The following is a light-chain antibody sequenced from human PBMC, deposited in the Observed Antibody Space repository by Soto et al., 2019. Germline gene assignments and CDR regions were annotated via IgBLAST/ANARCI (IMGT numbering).Light chain of an antibody. CDR3: QQYGYSPIT. J-gene: IGKJ5*01. CDR2: AAS. V-gene: IGKV3-20*01. CDR1: QSLSSY. Sequence: VLTQSPATLSLSPGERATLSCRASQSLSSYLAWYQHKPGQAPRLLIYAASSRATGSPDRFSGGGSGTDFTLTISRLEPEDFAVYYCQQYGYSPITFGQGTRLEIK.